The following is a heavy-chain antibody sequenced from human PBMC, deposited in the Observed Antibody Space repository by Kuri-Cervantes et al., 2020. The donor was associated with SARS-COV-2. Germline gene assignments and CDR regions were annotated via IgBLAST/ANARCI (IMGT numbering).Heavy chain of an antibody. CDR1: GGSISSSSYY. V-gene: IGHV4-61*01. Sequence: ESLKISCPVSGGSISSSSYYWSWIRQPPGKGLEWIGYIYYSGSTNYNPSLKSRVTISVDTSKNQFSLKLSSVTAADTAVYYCARAIAAAAPFDYLGQGTLVTVSS. CDR3: ARAIAAAAPFDY. J-gene: IGHJ4*02. CDR2: IYYSGST. D-gene: IGHD6-13*01.